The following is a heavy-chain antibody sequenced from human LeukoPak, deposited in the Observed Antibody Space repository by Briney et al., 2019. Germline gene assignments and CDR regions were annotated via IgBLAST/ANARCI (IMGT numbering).Heavy chain of an antibody. J-gene: IGHJ4*02. Sequence: SETLSLTCTVSGGSISSYYWSWIRQPPGKGLEWIGYIYYSGSTNYNPSLKSRVTISIDTSKNQFSLKLGSVTAADTAVYYCAKGRIVVYYFDYWGQGTLVTVSS. D-gene: IGHD3-22*01. CDR2: IYYSGST. V-gene: IGHV4-59*01. CDR1: GGSISSYY. CDR3: AKGRIVVYYFDY.